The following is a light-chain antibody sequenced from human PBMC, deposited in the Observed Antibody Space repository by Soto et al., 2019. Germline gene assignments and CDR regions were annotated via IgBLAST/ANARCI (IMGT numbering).Light chain of an antibody. CDR2: GAS. Sequence: EIVMTQSPASLSVSPGDGATLSCTACQSVASNVAWYQQKPGQGPRLLIHGASTRAVGVPARFSGSGSGTDFTLTISSLQSEDFAVYYCQQYHNWPPQYTFGQGTKLQIK. CDR3: QQYHNWPPQYT. J-gene: IGKJ2*01. V-gene: IGKV3-15*01. CDR1: QSVASN.